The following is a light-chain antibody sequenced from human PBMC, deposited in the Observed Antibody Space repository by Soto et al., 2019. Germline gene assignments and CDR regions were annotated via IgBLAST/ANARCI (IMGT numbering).Light chain of an antibody. CDR2: DAS. V-gene: IGKV1-33*01. J-gene: IGKJ3*01. CDR3: QQYDNLVT. CDR1: QDISNF. Sequence: IHMTQSPSSLSASVGDRVTITCQASQDISNFLNWYQHKPGKAPRLLIYDASNLQAGVPSRFSGSGSGTDFTLTISSLQPEDIATYYCQQYDNLVTFGPGTKVGIK.